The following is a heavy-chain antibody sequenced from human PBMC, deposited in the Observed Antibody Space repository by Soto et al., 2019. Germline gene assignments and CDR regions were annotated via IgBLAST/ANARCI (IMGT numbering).Heavy chain of an antibody. Sequence: ASVKVSCKASGYTFTGYYMHWVRQAPGQGLEWMGWINPNSGGTNYAQKFQGRVTMTRDTSISTAYMELSRLRSDDTAVYYCARDTVVPADGENWFDPWGQGTLVTVSS. CDR2: INPNSGGT. V-gene: IGHV1-2*02. CDR3: ARDTVVPADGENWFDP. CDR1: GYTFTGYY. J-gene: IGHJ5*02. D-gene: IGHD2-2*01.